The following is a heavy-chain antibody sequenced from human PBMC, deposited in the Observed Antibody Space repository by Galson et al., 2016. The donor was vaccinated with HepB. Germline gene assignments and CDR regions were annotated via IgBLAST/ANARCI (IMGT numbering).Heavy chain of an antibody. CDR3: AKGVEYYYFYGMDV. J-gene: IGHJ6*02. CDR2: ISWNSGTI. Sequence: SLRLSCAASGFTFDDYAMHWVRQAPGKGLEWVSGISWNSGTIGYADSVKGRFTMSRDNAKNFLYLQMNSLRAEDTALYYCAKGVEYYYFYGMDVWGQGTTVTVSS. CDR1: GFTFDDYA. V-gene: IGHV3-9*01. D-gene: IGHD1-1*01.